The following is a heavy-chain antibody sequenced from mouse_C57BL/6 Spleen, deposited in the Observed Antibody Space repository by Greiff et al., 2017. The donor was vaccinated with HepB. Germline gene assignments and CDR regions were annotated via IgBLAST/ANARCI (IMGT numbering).Heavy chain of an antibody. Sequence: VQLQQSGAELMKPGASVKLSCKATGYTFTGYWIEWVKQRPGHGLEWLGEIFPGSGSTNYNEKFTGKATFTADTSSTTAYMQLSSLTTEDSAIYDCARGGSPFYAMDYWGQGTAVTVSS. CDR1: GYTFTGYW. CDR2: IFPGSGST. CDR3: ARGGSPFYAMDY. V-gene: IGHV1-9*01. J-gene: IGHJ4*01.